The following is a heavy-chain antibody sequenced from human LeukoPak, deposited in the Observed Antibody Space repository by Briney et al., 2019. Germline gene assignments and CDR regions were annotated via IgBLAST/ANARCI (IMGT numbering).Heavy chain of an antibody. CDR2: ISRSSSYI. CDR3: ARDAAGYSSGAPFDY. D-gene: IGHD5-18*01. J-gene: IGHJ4*02. Sequence: GGSLRLSCAASGFTFSTYTMNWVRQAPGKGLEWVSSISRSSSYIYYADSVKGRFTISRDNAKNSLYLQMNSLRAEDTAVYYCARDAAGYSSGAPFDYWGQGTLVTVSS. CDR1: GFTFSTYT. V-gene: IGHV3-21*01.